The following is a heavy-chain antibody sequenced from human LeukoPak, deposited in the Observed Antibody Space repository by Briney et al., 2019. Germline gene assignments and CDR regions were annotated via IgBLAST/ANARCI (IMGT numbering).Heavy chain of an antibody. V-gene: IGHV1-69*05. CDR2: IIPIFGTA. J-gene: IGHJ4*02. CDR3: ARGPYSSSPWYFDY. CDR1: GGTFSSYA. D-gene: IGHD6-6*01. Sequence: GASVKVSCKASGGTFSSYAISWVRQAPGQGLEWMGGIIPIFGTANYAQKFQGRVTITTDESTSTAYMELSSLRSEDTAVYYCARGPYSSSPWYFDYWGQGTLVTVSS.